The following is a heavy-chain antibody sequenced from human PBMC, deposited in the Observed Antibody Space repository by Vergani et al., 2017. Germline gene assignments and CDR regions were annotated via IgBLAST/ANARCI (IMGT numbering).Heavy chain of an antibody. CDR2: ISAYNGNT. D-gene: IGHD1-26*01. V-gene: IGHV1-18*01. CDR1: GYTFTIYG. Sequence: QVQLVQSGAEVKKPGASVKVSCKASGYTFTIYGISWVRQAPGQGLEWMGWISAYNGNTNYAQKLQGRVTLTTDTSTSTAYMELRSLRADDTAVYYCARDAPLALGATAVWAFDIWGQGTMVTVSS. J-gene: IGHJ3*02. CDR3: ARDAPLALGATAVWAFDI.